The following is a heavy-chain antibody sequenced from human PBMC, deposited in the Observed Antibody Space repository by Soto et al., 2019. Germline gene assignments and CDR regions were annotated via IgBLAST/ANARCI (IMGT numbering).Heavy chain of an antibody. CDR1: GFTFSSYG. D-gene: IGHD3-9*01. V-gene: IGHV3-64*01. J-gene: IGHJ4*02. Sequence: PGGSLRLSCAASGFTFSSYGMQWVRQAPGKGLEYVSAISSNGGSTYYANSVKGRFTISRDNSKNTLYLQMGSLRAEDMAVYYCARGYYDILTGYFPYWGQGTLVTVSS. CDR2: ISSNGGST. CDR3: ARGYYDILTGYFPY.